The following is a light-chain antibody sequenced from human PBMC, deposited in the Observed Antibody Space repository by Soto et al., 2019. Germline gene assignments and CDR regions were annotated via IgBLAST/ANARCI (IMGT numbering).Light chain of an antibody. CDR1: NSDLGGYNY. CDR3: SSYTSSYTRV. CDR2: EVS. Sequence: QSALTQPASVPGSPGQSISISCTGTNSDLGGYNYVSWYQQQPGKAPKLMIYEVSNRPSGVSNRFSGSKSGNTASLTISGLQAEDEADYYCSSYTSSYTRVFGGGTKLTVL. J-gene: IGLJ3*02. V-gene: IGLV2-14*01.